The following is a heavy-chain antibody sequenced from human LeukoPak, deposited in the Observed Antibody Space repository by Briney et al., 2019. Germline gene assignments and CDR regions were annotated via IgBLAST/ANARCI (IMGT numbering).Heavy chain of an antibody. V-gene: IGHV3-64D*06. J-gene: IGHJ6*04. D-gene: IGHD3-9*01. Sequence: PGGSLRLSCTASGFTFGDHAMGWVRQAPGKGLEYVSAISSNGGSTYYADSVKGRFTISRDNSKNTLYLQMSSLRAEDTAVYYCALLRYSFYGMDVWGKGTTVTVSS. CDR1: GFTFGDHA. CDR2: ISSNGGST. CDR3: ALLRYSFYGMDV.